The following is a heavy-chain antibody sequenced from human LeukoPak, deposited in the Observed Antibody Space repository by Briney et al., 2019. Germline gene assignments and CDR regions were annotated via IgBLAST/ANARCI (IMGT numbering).Heavy chain of an antibody. CDR3: ARGVTMIVVVMLD. Sequence: ASVKVSCKASGYTFTGYYMHRVRQAPGQGLEWMGWINPNSGGTNYAQKFQGRVTMTRDTSISTAYMELSRLRSDDTAVYYCARGVTMIVVVMLDWGQGTLVTVSS. CDR2: INPNSGGT. J-gene: IGHJ4*02. V-gene: IGHV1-2*02. D-gene: IGHD3-22*01. CDR1: GYTFTGYY.